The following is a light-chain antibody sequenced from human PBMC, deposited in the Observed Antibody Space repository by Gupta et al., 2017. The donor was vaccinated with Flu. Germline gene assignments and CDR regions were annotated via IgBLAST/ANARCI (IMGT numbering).Light chain of an antibody. Sequence: EIVLTQSPGTLYLSPGERATLSCRASQSVSSSYLAWYQQKPGQAPRLLIYGASSRATGIPDRFSGSGSGTDFTLTIIRLEPEDFAVYYCQQYGSSPYMYSFGQGTKLEIK. CDR2: GAS. V-gene: IGKV3-20*01. CDR3: QQYGSSPYMYS. J-gene: IGKJ2*03. CDR1: QSVSSSY.